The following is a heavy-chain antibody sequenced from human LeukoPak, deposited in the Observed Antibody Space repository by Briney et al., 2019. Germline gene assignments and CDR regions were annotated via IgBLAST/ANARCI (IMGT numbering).Heavy chain of an antibody. D-gene: IGHD2-21*02. J-gene: IGHJ3*02. CDR1: GYTFTGYY. CDR2: INPNSGGT. Sequence: GASVKVSCKASGYTFTGYYMHWVRQAPGQGLEWMGWINPNSGGTNYAQKFQGRVTMTRDTSTSTVYMELSSLRSEDTAVYYCARGEPCTALDCGGDPIGFDIWGQGTMVTVSS. CDR3: ARGEPCTALDCGGDPIGFDI. V-gene: IGHV1-2*02.